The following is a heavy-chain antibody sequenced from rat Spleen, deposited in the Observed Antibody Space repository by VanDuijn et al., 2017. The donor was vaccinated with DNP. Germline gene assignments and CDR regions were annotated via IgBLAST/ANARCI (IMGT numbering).Heavy chain of an antibody. V-gene: IGHV5-31*01. CDR2: ITSRGGRT. D-gene: IGHD1-1*01. CDR1: EFTFNNYW. CDR3: AIYFNRGDDWFAY. Sequence: EVQLVESGGDLVQPGRSLRLSCVASEFTFNNYWMTRFRQVPGKGLEWVASITSRGGRTYYPDSVKGRFTLSRDNAKSTLYLQMNSLRSEDTATYYCAIYFNRGDDWFAYWGQGTLVTVSS. J-gene: IGHJ3*01.